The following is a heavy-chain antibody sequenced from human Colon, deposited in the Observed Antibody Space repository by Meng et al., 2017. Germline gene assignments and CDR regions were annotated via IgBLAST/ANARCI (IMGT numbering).Heavy chain of an antibody. V-gene: IGHV1-8*01. CDR1: GYTFTSFD. CDR2: MSPNSGNT. CDR3: ARGVTAGVDY. J-gene: IGHJ4*02. D-gene: IGHD6-13*01. Sequence: ASVKVSCKASGYTFTSFDINWVRQATGQGPEWMGWMSPNSGNTGYAQKFQGRVTMTRDTSITTAYMELSGLRSDDTGVYYCARGVTAGVDYWGQGTLVTVSS.